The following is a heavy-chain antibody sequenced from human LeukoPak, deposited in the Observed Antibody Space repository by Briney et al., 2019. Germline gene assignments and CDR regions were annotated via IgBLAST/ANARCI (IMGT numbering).Heavy chain of an antibody. D-gene: IGHD2-2*01. Sequence: GGTQRLSCAASGFTFSSYGMSWVRQAPGKGLEWVSAISGSGGSTYYADSVKGRFTISRDNSKNTLYLQMNSLRAEDTAVYYCAKDRAEDIVVVPSGYWGQGTLVTVSS. CDR3: AKDRAEDIVVVPSGY. CDR2: ISGSGGST. J-gene: IGHJ4*02. CDR1: GFTFSSYG. V-gene: IGHV3-23*01.